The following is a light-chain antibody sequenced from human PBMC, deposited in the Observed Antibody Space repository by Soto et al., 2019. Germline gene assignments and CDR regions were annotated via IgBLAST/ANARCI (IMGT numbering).Light chain of an antibody. V-gene: IGKV3-11*01. J-gene: IGKJ3*01. CDR1: QSVYTY. Sequence: IPLTQSPAILSLSPGERATLSCTASQSVYTYIAWYQQRPGQPPRLLIHDTSHRASGVPARFRGSGSGTDFTLTIPSMEPEDFGVYFCQQRRNWVSFGPGTRL. CDR2: DTS. CDR3: QQRRNWVS.